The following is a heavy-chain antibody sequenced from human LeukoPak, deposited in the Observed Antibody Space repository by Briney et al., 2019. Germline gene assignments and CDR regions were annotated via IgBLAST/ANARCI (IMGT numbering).Heavy chain of an antibody. CDR3: ATNYDILTGYGLNY. CDR2: ISGSGGST. V-gene: IGHV3-23*01. CDR1: GFTFSSYA. D-gene: IGHD3-9*01. Sequence: GGSLRLSCAASGFTFSSYAMSWVRQAPGKGLGWVSAISGSGGSTYYADSVKGRFTISRDSSKNTLYLQMNSLRAEDTAVYYCATNYDILTGYGLNYWGQGTLVTVSS. J-gene: IGHJ4*02.